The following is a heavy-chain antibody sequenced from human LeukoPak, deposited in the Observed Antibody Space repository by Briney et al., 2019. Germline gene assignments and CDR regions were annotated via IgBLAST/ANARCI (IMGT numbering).Heavy chain of an antibody. Sequence: SETLSLTCTVSGGSISSSSYYWGWIRQPPGKGLEWIGSIYYSGSTYYNPSLKSRVTISVATSKNQFPLKLSYVTAADTAVYYCARHPRTYCSGGSCYIYYYYMDVWGKGTTVTVSS. J-gene: IGHJ6*03. CDR3: ARHPRTYCSGGSCYIYYYYMDV. V-gene: IGHV4-39*01. CDR1: GGSISSSSYY. D-gene: IGHD2-15*01. CDR2: IYYSGST.